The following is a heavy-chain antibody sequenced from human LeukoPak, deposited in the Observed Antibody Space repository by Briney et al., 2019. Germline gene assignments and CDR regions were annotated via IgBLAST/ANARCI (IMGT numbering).Heavy chain of an antibody. CDR1: GFTFRNSA. V-gene: IGHV3-23*01. D-gene: IGHD1-26*01. J-gene: IGHJ5*02. CDR2: ISGFGEST. CDR3: AKGGHFSWFDP. Sequence: GGSLRLSCGASGFTFRNSAMTWVRQAPGKGLEWVSTISGFGESTFYADSVKGRFTISRDNSKDTLYLQMNTLRADDTAVYYCAKGGHFSWFDPWGQGTLVTVSS.